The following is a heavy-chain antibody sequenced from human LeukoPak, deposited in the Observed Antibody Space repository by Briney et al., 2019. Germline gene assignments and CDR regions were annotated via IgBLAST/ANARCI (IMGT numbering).Heavy chain of an antibody. V-gene: IGHV3-23*01. CDR1: GFTFSAYN. D-gene: IGHD3-10*01. CDR2: ISGSGEST. Sequence: PGGSLRLSCAASGFTFSAYNMNWGRHAPGKGLEWVSVISGSGESTLYADSVKGRITISRDNSKNTLYLQMNSLRAEDTAVYYCAKAIYASGSPYTSIDYWGQGTLVTVSS. J-gene: IGHJ4*02. CDR3: AKAIYASGSPYTSIDY.